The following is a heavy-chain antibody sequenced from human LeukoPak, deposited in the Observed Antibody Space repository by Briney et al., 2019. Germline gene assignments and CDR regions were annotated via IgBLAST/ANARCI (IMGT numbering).Heavy chain of an antibody. CDR3: AKGGVENNDHDAFDI. J-gene: IGHJ3*02. CDR1: GFTFSSYA. D-gene: IGHD1-1*01. V-gene: IGHV3-23*01. Sequence: GSLRLSCAASGFTFSSYAMSWVRQAPGKGLEWVSAISGSGGSTYYADSVKGRFTISRDNSKNTLYLQMNSLRAEGTAVYYCAKGGVENNDHDAFDIWGQGTMVTVSS. CDR2: ISGSGGST.